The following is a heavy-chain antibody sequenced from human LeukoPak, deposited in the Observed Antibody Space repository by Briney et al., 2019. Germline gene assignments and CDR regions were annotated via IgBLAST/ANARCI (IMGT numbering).Heavy chain of an antibody. V-gene: IGHV1-8*01. D-gene: IGHD3-9*01. CDR2: MNPNSGNT. CDR3: ARGNVLRYFDWLYPPSYYFDY. CDR1: GYTFTSYD. J-gene: IGHJ4*02. Sequence: ASVKVSCKASGYTFTSYDINWVRQATGQGLEWMGWMNPNSGNTGYAQKFQGRVTMTRNTSISTVYMELGSLRSEDTAVYYCARGNVLRYFDWLYPPSYYFDYWGQGTLVTVSS.